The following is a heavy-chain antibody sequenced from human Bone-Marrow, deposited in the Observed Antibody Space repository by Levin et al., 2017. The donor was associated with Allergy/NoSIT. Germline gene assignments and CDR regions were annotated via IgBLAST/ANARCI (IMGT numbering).Heavy chain of an antibody. Sequence: GESLKISCAASGFTFSSFWMSWVRQAPGKGLGWVASMKEDGSENFYVDSVKGRFTISRDNAKNSLYLQMNSLRTEDTAVYYCARSGRAADSYYSYMDVWGKGTTVTVSS. V-gene: IGHV3-7*01. CDR1: GFTFSSFW. D-gene: IGHD2-15*01. J-gene: IGHJ6*03. CDR2: MKEDGSEN. CDR3: ARSGRAADSYYSYMDV.